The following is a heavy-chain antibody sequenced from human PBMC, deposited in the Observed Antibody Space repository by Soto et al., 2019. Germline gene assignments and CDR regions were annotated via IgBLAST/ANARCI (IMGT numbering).Heavy chain of an antibody. Sequence: QLQLQESGSGLVKPSQTLSLTCAVSGGSISSGGYSWSWIRQPPGKGLEWIGYIYHSGSTYYNPSLKSRVTISVDRSKNQCSLKLSSVTAADTAVYYCAVDTAMVMGAFDIWGQGTMVTVSS. CDR3: AVDTAMVMGAFDI. V-gene: IGHV4-30-2*01. D-gene: IGHD5-18*01. CDR1: GGSISSGGYS. J-gene: IGHJ3*02. CDR2: IYHSGST.